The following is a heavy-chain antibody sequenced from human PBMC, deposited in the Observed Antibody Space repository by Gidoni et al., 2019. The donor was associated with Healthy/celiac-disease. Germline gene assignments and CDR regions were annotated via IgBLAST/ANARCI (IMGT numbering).Heavy chain of an antibody. Sequence: EVQLVESGGGLVKPGGSLRLSCAASGFTFSSHSMNWVRQAPGKGLEWVSSISSSSSYIYYADSVKGRFTISRDNAKNSLYLQMNSLRAEDTAVYYCARNSEARDGYNSPFDYWGQGTLVTVSS. V-gene: IGHV3-21*01. J-gene: IGHJ4*02. CDR1: GFTFSSHS. CDR3: ARNSEARDGYNSPFDY. D-gene: IGHD5-12*01. CDR2: ISSSSSYI.